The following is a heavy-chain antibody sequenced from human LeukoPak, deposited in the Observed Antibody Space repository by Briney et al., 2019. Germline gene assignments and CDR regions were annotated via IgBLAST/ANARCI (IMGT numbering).Heavy chain of an antibody. CDR2: IRTKDLGATT. Sequence: GGSLRLSGSAPGFTFGDYAMGWVRQAPGKGLEWLGFIRTKDLGATTQYPASVKGRFSISRDDSKRVVYLQMNSLNIEDTAVFYYTRLAGSGHDRFDFWGQGTLVTVSS. V-gene: IGHV3-49*04. J-gene: IGHJ4*02. CDR1: GFTFGDYA. CDR3: TRLAGSGHDRFDF. D-gene: IGHD5-12*01.